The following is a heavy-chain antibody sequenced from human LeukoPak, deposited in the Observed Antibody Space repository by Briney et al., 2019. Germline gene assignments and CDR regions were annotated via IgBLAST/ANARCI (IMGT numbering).Heavy chain of an antibody. V-gene: IGHV4-61*02. J-gene: IGHJ4*02. CDR1: GGSISSGSYY. D-gene: IGHD5-18*01. CDR3: AIGGYSYGAYYFDY. CDR2: IYTSGST. Sequence: SETLSLTCTVSGGSISSGSYYWSWIRQPAGKGLEWIGRIYTSGSTNYNPSLKSRVTISVDTSKNQFSLKLSSVTAADTAVYYCAIGGYSYGAYYFDYWGQGTLVTVSS.